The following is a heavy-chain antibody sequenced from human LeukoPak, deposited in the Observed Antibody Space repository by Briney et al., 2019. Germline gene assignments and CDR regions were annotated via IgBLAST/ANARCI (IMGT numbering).Heavy chain of an antibody. D-gene: IGHD6-19*01. CDR1: GFTFSSYG. Sequence: GGSLRLSCAASGFTFSSYGMHWVRQAPGKGLEWVAVIWYDGSNKYYADSVKGRFTISRDNSKNTLYLQMNSLRAEDTAVYYCAGASSGWSHDLYYFDYWGQGTLVTVSS. CDR3: AGASSGWSHDLYYFDY. V-gene: IGHV3-33*01. CDR2: IWYDGSNK. J-gene: IGHJ4*02.